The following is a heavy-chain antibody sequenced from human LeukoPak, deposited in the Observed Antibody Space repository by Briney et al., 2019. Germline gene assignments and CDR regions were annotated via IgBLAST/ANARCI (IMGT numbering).Heavy chain of an antibody. J-gene: IGHJ4*02. Sequence: SQTLSLTCAVSGGSISSGGFYWTWIRQPPGKGLEWIGYIYYSGSTNYIPSLRSRLTISVDTSKNQFSLKLSSVTAADTAVYYCAREDITGTASYFDYWGQGTLVTVSS. D-gene: IGHD1-7*01. V-gene: IGHV4-61*08. CDR3: AREDITGTASYFDY. CDR2: IYYSGST. CDR1: GGSISSGGFY.